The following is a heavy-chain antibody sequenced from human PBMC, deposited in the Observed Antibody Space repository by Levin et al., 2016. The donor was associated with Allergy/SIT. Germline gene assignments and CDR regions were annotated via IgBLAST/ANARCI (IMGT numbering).Heavy chain of an antibody. J-gene: IGHJ4*02. Sequence: GESLKISCTVSGFTFGDYAMSWFRQAPGKGLEWVGFIRSKGYGGATEYAASVKGRFTISRDDSKSIAYLQMNSLKTEDTAVYYCARGRLETAYWGQGTLVTVSS. CDR2: IRSKGYGGAT. CDR3: ARGRLETAY. D-gene: IGHD5-18*01. V-gene: IGHV3-49*03. CDR1: GFTFGDYA.